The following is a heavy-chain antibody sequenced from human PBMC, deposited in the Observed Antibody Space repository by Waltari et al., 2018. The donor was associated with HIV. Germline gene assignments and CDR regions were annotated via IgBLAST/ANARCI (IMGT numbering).Heavy chain of an antibody. J-gene: IGHJ4*02. Sequence: QLQLHESGPGLVKPSETLSLTCTVSGGSISRSRYFLGWIRQPPGKGLEWIGSIYYSGSTYYNPSLKSRVTISVDTPKNQFSLILSSVTAADTAVYYCARRHVDTALVRWGLDDWGQGTLVTVSS. CDR2: IYYSGST. CDR1: GGSISRSRYF. D-gene: IGHD5-18*01. CDR3: ARRHVDTALVRWGLDD. V-gene: IGHV4-39*01.